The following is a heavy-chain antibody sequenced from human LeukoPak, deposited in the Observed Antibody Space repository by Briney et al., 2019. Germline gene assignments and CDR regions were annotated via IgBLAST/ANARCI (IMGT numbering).Heavy chain of an antibody. CDR2: INHSEST. V-gene: IGHV4-34*01. CDR3: ARKAMVPYYYYYYMDV. D-gene: IGHD5-18*01. Sequence: SETLSLTCAVYGGPFSGYYWSWIRQPPGKGLEWIGEINHSESTNYNPSLKSRVTISVDTSKNQFSLKLSAVTAADTAVYYCARKAMVPYYYYYYMDVWGKGTTVTVSS. J-gene: IGHJ6*03. CDR1: GGPFSGYY.